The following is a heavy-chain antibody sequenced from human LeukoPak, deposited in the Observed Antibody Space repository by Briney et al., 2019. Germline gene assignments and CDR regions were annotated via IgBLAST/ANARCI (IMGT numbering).Heavy chain of an antibody. Sequence: ESGGSLRLSCAASGFTVSSNYMSWVRQAPGKGLEWVSVIYSGGSTYYADSVKGRFTISRDNSKNTLYLQMNSLRAEDTAVYYCAKDRPATYYYDSSGSGPGDYWGQGTLVTVSS. CDR1: GFTVSSNY. CDR2: IYSGGST. V-gene: IGHV3-53*01. CDR3: AKDRPATYYYDSSGSGPGDY. D-gene: IGHD3-22*01. J-gene: IGHJ4*02.